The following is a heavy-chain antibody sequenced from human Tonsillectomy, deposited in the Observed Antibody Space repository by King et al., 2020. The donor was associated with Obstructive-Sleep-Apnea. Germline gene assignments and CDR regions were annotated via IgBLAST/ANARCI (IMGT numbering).Heavy chain of an antibody. J-gene: IGHJ4*02. Sequence: VQLVQSGAEVKKPGASVKVSCKASGYTFTSYGISWVRPAPGQGLEWMGWISAYNGNTNYAQKLQGRVTMTTDTSTSTAYMELRSLRSDDTAVYYCARGPVYYYGSGSYYVPDYWGQGTLVTVSS. D-gene: IGHD3-10*01. CDR3: ARGPVYYYGSGSYYVPDY. CDR2: ISAYNGNT. V-gene: IGHV1-18*01. CDR1: GYTFTSYG.